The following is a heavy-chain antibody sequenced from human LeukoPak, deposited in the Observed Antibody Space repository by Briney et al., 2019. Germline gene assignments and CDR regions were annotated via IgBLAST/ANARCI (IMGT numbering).Heavy chain of an antibody. CDR1: GYSISSGSY. J-gene: IGHJ5*02. V-gene: IGHV4-38-2*01. Sequence: SETLSLTCAVSGYSISSGSYWGWIRQPPGKGLEWIGTVYHSGSAYYNPSLWGRVTISLDTSKNQFSLKLSSVTAADTAVYYCARGSPLTIFGVVRLKNWFDPWGQGTLVTVSS. CDR2: VYHSGSA. CDR3: ARGSPLTIFGVVRLKNWFDP. D-gene: IGHD3-3*01.